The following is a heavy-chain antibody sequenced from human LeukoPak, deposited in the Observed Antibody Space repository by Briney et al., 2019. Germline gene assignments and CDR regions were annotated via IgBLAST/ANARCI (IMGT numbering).Heavy chain of an antibody. CDR1: GFTFSSYA. V-gene: IGHV3-23*01. J-gene: IGHJ4*02. CDR3: AKQLGYCSDGSCYFPY. Sequence: GGSLRLSCAASGFTFSSYAMSWVRQAPGKGLEWVSAISNSGGYTYYADSVQGRFTISRDNSKSTLCLQMNSLRAEDTAVYYCAKQLGYCSDGSCYFPYWGQGTLVTVSS. CDR2: ISNSGGYT. D-gene: IGHD2-15*01.